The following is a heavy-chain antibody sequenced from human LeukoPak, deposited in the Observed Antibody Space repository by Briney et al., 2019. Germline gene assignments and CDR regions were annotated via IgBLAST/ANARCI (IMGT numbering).Heavy chain of an antibody. V-gene: IGHV4-59*01. J-gene: IGHJ6*03. Sequence: SETLSLTCTVSGGSIGSYYWSWIRQPPGKGLEWIGYIYYSGSTNYNPSLKSRVTISVDTSKNQFSLKLSSVTAADTAVYYCARAPGIRAHMDVWGKGTTVTISS. CDR3: ARAPGIRAHMDV. D-gene: IGHD3-16*01. CDR2: IYYSGST. CDR1: GGSIGSYY.